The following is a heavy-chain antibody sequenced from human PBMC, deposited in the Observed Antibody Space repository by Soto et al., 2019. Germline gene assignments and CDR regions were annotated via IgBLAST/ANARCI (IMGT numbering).Heavy chain of an antibody. CDR1: GFTFSTYA. D-gene: IGHD6-19*01. V-gene: IGHV3-23*01. Sequence: GGSLRLSCAASGFTFSTYAMTWVRQPPGQGLEWLSAISGSGGTTYYADSVKGRFTLSRDNSKNTLDLQMNSLRAEDTAVYYCAKLGSSGSYGWIDYWGQGTLVTSPQ. CDR2: ISGSGGTT. J-gene: IGHJ4*02. CDR3: AKLGSSGSYGWIDY.